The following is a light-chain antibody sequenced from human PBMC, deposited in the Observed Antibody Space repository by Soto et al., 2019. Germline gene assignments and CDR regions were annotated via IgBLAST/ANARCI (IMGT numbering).Light chain of an antibody. Sequence: DFQITQSTSSLSASVGDRVTVTFLSSQSISSYLNWYQQKPGKAPKLLIYAASSLQSGVPSRFSGSGSGTDFTLTISSLQPEDFATYYCQQSYSTRITFGQGTRLEIK. V-gene: IGKV1-39*01. CDR2: AAS. J-gene: IGKJ5*01. CDR3: QQSYSTRIT. CDR1: QSISSY.